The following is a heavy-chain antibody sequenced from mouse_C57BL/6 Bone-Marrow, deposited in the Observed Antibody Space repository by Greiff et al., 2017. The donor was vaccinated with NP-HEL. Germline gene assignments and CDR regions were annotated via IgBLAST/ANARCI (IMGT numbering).Heavy chain of an antibody. CDR1: GYAFTNYL. V-gene: IGHV1-54*01. Sequence: QVQLQQSGAELVRPGTSVKVSCKASGYAFTNYLIEWVKQRPGQGLEWIGVINPGSGGTNYNEKFKGKATLTADKSSSTAYMQLSSLTSEDSAVYFCARTGLSYSKVDYWGQGTTLTVSS. CDR2: INPGSGGT. D-gene: IGHD2-5*01. CDR3: ARTGLSYSKVDY. J-gene: IGHJ2*01.